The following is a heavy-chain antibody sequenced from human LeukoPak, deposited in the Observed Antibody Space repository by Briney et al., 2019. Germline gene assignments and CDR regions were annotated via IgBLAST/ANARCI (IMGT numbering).Heavy chain of an antibody. Sequence: SETLSLTCTVSGGSISSYYWSWIRQPPGKGLEWIGYIYYSGSTSYNPSLKSRVTISVDTSKNQFSLKLSSVTAADTAVYYCARESYYGSGSEGYFAYWGQGTLVTVSS. D-gene: IGHD3-10*01. CDR2: IYYSGST. V-gene: IGHV4-59*01. CDR3: ARESYYGSGSEGYFAY. CDR1: GGSISSYY. J-gene: IGHJ4*02.